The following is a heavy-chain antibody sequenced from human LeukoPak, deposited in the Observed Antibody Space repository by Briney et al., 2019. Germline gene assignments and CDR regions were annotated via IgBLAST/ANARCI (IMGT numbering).Heavy chain of an antibody. J-gene: IGHJ4*02. CDR1: GFTFSSYE. Sequence: GGSLRLSCAATGFTFSSYEVNWVRQAPGKGLEWVSYISSSGTTIYYADSVKGRFTISRDNAKNSLYLQMNSLRAEDTAVYYCAREGRYSGSWYWDWGQGTLVTVSS. CDR2: ISSSGTTI. D-gene: IGHD6-13*01. CDR3: AREGRYSGSWYWD. V-gene: IGHV3-48*03.